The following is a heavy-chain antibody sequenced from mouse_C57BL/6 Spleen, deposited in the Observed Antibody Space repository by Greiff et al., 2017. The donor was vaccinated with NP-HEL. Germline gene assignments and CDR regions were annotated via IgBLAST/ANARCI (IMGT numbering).Heavy chain of an antibody. Sequence: VQLQQSGAELVKPGASVKLSCKASGYTFTSYWMHWVKQRPGQGLEWIGMIHPNSGSTNYNEKFKSKATLTVDKSSSTAYMQLSSLTSEDSAVYYCARDSRDDYAMDYWGQGTSVTVSA. V-gene: IGHV1-64*01. J-gene: IGHJ4*01. CDR3: ARDSRDDYAMDY. CDR2: IHPNSGST. D-gene: IGHD1-1*01. CDR1: GYTFTSYW.